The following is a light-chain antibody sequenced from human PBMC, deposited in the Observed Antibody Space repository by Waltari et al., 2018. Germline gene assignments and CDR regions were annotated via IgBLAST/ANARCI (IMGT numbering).Light chain of an antibody. J-gene: IGKJ3*01. CDR2: KAS. Sequence: DIQMTQSPSTLSASVGDRVTITCRASQSISSWLAWYQQKPGKAPKLLIYKASYLESGVPSRFSGSGSGTEFTLTISSLQSDDFASYYCQQYNSYSPLTFGPGTKV. V-gene: IGKV1-5*03. CDR3: QQYNSYSPLT. CDR1: QSISSW.